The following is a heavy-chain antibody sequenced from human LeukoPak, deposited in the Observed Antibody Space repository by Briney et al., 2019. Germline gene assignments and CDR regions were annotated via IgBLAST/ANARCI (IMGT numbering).Heavy chain of an antibody. J-gene: IGHJ6*03. D-gene: IGHD6-19*01. V-gene: IGHV3-66*01. Sequence: GGSLRLSCAASGFTVSSNYMSWVRQAPGKGLEWVSVIYSGGSTYYADSVKGRFTISRDNSKNTLYLQTNSLRAEDTAVYYCARVVAVAGTPYYYYYMDVWGKGTTVTISS. CDR1: GFTVSSNY. CDR3: ARVVAVAGTPYYYYYMDV. CDR2: IYSGGST.